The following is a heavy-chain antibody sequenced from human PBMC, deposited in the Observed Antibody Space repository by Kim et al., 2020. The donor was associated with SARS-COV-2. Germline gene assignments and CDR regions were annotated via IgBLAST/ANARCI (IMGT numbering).Heavy chain of an antibody. CDR1: GFTFSGYW. V-gene: IGHV3-74*01. Sequence: GGSLRLSCAASGFTFSGYWMQWVRQAPGKGLVWVSRIKSDGSDITYADSVKGRFTISRDNARNTLYPQMKSLRAEDTAVYYCIREGYNYGYAYWGRGPWSPSPQ. CDR3: IREGYNYGYAY. D-gene: IGHD5-18*01. J-gene: IGHJ4*02. CDR2: IKSDGSDI.